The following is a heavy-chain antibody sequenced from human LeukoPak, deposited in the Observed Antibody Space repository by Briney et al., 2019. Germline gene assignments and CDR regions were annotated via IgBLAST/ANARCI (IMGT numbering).Heavy chain of an antibody. D-gene: IGHD1-26*01. Sequence: SETLSLTCTVSGGSISSYYWSWIRQPPGKGLEWIGYIYYSGSTNYNPSLKSRVTISVDTSKNQFSLKLSSVTAADTAVYYCARGTHVGATTYDYWGQGTLVTVSS. V-gene: IGHV4-59*08. CDR1: GGSISSYY. CDR2: IYYSGST. J-gene: IGHJ4*02. CDR3: ARGTHVGATTYDY.